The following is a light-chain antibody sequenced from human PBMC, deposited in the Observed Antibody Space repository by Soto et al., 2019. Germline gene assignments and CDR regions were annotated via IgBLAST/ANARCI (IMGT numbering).Light chain of an antibody. Sequence: EIVMTQSPATLSVSPGDRATLSCRASESVTSSLAWYQQKPGQPPRLLIYAASTRATDVPARFSGSGSGTDFTLTISGLEPEDFAVYYCQQRNNWPWTFGQGTKV. CDR1: ESVTSS. J-gene: IGKJ1*01. CDR3: QQRNNWPWT. V-gene: IGKV3-15*01. CDR2: AAS.